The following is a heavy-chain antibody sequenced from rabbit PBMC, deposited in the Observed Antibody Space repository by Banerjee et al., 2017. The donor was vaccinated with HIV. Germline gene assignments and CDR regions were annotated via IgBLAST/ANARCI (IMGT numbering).Heavy chain of an antibody. V-gene: IGHV1S40*01. CDR3: ARERYASGGDWYL. D-gene: IGHD1-1*01. J-gene: IGHJ4*01. CDR2: IYAGSSGST. CDR1: GLDFSSSYY. Sequence: QSLEESGGDLVKPGASLTLTCTASGLDFSSSYYMCWVRQAPGKGLEWIACIYAGSSGSTYYASWAKGRFTISKTSSTTVTLQMTSLTAADTATYFCARERYASGGDWYLWGQGTLVTVS.